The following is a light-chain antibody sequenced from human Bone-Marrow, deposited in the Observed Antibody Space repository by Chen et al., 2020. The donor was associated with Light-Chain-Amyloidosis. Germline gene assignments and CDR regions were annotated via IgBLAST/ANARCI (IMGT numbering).Light chain of an antibody. Sequence: SYELTQPPSVSVSPGQTARITCSGDDLPTKYAYWYQQKPGPTPVLVIHRDTERPSGISERFSGSNSGTTATLSISGVQAEDEADYHCQSADSRGSYEVIFGGGTKLTV. CDR1: DLPTKY. CDR3: QSADSRGSYEVI. J-gene: IGLJ2*01. CDR2: RDT. V-gene: IGLV3-25*03.